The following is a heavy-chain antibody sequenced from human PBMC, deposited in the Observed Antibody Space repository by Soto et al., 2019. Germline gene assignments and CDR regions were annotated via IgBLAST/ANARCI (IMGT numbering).Heavy chain of an antibody. J-gene: IGHJ4*01. V-gene: IGHV4-59*01. CDR3: ARSTGYGDSYFDY. D-gene: IGHD4-17*01. Sequence: SETLSLTCTVSGGSISLYYWNWIRQPPGKGLEWISYMYYGGSTNYKSSLKSRVTISGDTSKNQFSLKLRSVTAADTAVYFCARSTGYGDSYFDYWGHGALVTVS. CDR1: GGSISLYY. CDR2: MYYGGST.